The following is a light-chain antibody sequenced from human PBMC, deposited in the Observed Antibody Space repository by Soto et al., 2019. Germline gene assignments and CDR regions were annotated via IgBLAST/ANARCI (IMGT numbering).Light chain of an antibody. Sequence: EIVLTQSPATLSLFPGERATLSCRASQSITNSLAWYRHQPGQPPRLLIYDASKRATGIPARFSGGGSGTDFTLTISRLEPEDFAVYYCQHFVNSLTWTFGQGTKVDIK. CDR2: DAS. CDR1: QSITNS. V-gene: IGKV3-11*01. J-gene: IGKJ1*01. CDR3: QHFVNSLTWT.